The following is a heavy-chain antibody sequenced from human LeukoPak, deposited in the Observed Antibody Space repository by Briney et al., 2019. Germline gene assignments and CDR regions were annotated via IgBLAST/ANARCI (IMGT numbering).Heavy chain of an antibody. CDR2: IRSRRDNYAT. Sequence: GGSLRLSCAASGFSLSDSHMHWVRQAPGKGLEWVGHIRSRRDNYATAYGVSVQGRFTISRDDSNNMAYLQMNSLTADDNAVYYCSRQTVSCHDFWGQGTLVTVSS. V-gene: IGHV3-73*01. J-gene: IGHJ4*02. CDR1: GFSLSDSH. CDR3: SRQTVSCHDF. D-gene: IGHD2-2*01.